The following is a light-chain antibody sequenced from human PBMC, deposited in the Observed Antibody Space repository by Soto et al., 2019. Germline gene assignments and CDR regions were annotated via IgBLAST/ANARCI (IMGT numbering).Light chain of an antibody. J-gene: IGKJ2*01. CDR2: WAS. Sequence: DIVMTQSPDSLAVSLGERATINCKSSQSIVYNSNNKNYLAWYQQKPGRPPKLLIYWASTRESGVPDRFSGSGSGTDFTLTISSLQAEDVAVYYCQQYYSTPYTFGQGTKLEIK. CDR1: QSIVYNSNNKNY. CDR3: QQYYSTPYT. V-gene: IGKV4-1*01.